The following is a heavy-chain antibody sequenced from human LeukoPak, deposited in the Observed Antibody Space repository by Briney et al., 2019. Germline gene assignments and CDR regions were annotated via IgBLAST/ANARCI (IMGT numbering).Heavy chain of an antibody. J-gene: IGHJ3*02. D-gene: IGHD2-2*01. Sequence: SETLSLTCTVSGGSISSYYWSWIRQPPGKGLEWIGYIYYSGSTNYNPSLKSRVTISVDTSKNQFSLKLSSVTAADTAVYYCARWDIVVVPAAARYDAFDIWGQGTMVTVSS. V-gene: IGHV4-59*08. CDR3: ARWDIVVVPAAARYDAFDI. CDR2: IYYSGST. CDR1: GGSISSYY.